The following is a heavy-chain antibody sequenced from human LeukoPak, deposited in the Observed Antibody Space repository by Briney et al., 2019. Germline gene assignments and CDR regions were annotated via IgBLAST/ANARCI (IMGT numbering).Heavy chain of an antibody. CDR1: GYSFTSYA. V-gene: IGHV1-3*01. CDR3: ARTLRRHCSGGSCYSPHLDY. Sequence: ASVKVSCKASGYSFTSYAMHWVRQAPGQRPEWMGWINLINADTKYSQNFQGRVSITRDTAASTAYMELSSLRSEDTAVYYCARTLRRHCSGGSCYSPHLDYWGQGTLVTVSS. J-gene: IGHJ4*02. CDR2: INLINADT. D-gene: IGHD2-15*01.